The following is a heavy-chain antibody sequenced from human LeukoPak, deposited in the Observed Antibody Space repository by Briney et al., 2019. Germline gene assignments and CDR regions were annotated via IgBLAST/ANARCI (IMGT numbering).Heavy chain of an antibody. CDR1: GFTFSNHA. CDR2: ISDDGSSK. Sequence: GGSLRLSCVTSGFTFSNHAMHWVRQGPGKGLEWVAVISDDGSSKFYADPVKGRFTISRDNSKNTLFLQINSLRPEDTAVYYCARVDDLDAFDMWGQGTLVTVSS. CDR3: ARVDDLDAFDM. J-gene: IGHJ3*02. V-gene: IGHV3-30*04. D-gene: IGHD2-2*03.